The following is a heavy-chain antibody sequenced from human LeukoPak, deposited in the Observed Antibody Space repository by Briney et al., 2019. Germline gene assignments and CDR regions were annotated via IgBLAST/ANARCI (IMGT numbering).Heavy chain of an antibody. J-gene: IGHJ5*02. CDR1: GGSISSGGYS. V-gene: IGHV4-31*03. CDR3: ARVVATITSRWDWFDP. Sequence: SETLSLTCTVSGGSISSGGYSWSWIRQHPGKGLEWIGYIYYSGSTYYNPSLKSRVTISVDTSKNQFSLKLSSVTAADTAVYYCARVVATITSRWDWFDPWGQGTLVTVSS. D-gene: IGHD5-12*01. CDR2: IYYSGST.